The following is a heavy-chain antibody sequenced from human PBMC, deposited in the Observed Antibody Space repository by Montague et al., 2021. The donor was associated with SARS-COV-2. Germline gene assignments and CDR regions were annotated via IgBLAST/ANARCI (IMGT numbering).Heavy chain of an antibody. Sequence: TLSLTCSVSGGSISSANYYWSWIRQHPGKGLEFIGYIYYSGSSFYNPSLKSRLTISVDTSKNRFSLRLSSVTAADTAIYFCASQSGSYYNYFDLCGQGTLVTVSS. D-gene: IGHD1-26*01. CDR2: IYYSGSS. V-gene: IGHV4-31*03. J-gene: IGHJ4*02. CDR1: GGSISSANYY. CDR3: ASQSGSYYNYFDL.